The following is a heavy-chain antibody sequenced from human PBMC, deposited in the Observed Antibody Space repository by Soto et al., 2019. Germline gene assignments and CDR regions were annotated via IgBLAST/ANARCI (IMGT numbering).Heavy chain of an antibody. CDR1: GYSISSGYY. Sequence: SETLSLTCAVSGYSISSGYYWGWIRQPPGKGLEWIGSIYHSGSPYYNPSLKSRVTISVDTSKNQFSLKLSSVPAADTAVYYCARDPGRDGYNLLDYWGQGTLVTVSS. D-gene: IGHD5-12*01. J-gene: IGHJ4*02. V-gene: IGHV4-38-2*02. CDR3: ARDPGRDGYNLLDY. CDR2: IYHSGSP.